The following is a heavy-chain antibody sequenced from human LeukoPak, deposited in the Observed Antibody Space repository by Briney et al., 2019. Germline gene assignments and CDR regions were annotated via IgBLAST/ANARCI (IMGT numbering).Heavy chain of an antibody. J-gene: IGHJ4*02. Sequence: SETLSLTCTVSGGSISSYYWSWIRQPPGKGLEWIGYIYYSGSTNYNPSLKSRVTISVDTSKNQFSLKLSSVTAADTAVYYCARHKGPSPWTMVRGVITTPAFDYWGQGTLVTVSS. V-gene: IGHV4-59*08. D-gene: IGHD3-10*01. CDR3: ARHKGPSPWTMVRGVITTPAFDY. CDR2: IYYSGST. CDR1: GGSISSYY.